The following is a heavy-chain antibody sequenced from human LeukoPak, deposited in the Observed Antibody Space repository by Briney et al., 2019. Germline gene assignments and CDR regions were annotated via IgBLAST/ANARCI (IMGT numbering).Heavy chain of an antibody. CDR3: ARAYYYDSSGYSSPYYFDY. D-gene: IGHD3-22*01. CDR1: GGTFSSYA. CDR2: IIPIFGTA. Sequence: GASEKVSCKASGGTFSSYAISWVRQAPGQGLEWMGGIIPIFGTANYAQKFQGRVTITADESTSTAYMELSSLRSEDTAVYYCARAYYYDSSGYSSPYYFDYWGQGTLVTVSS. V-gene: IGHV1-69*13. J-gene: IGHJ4*02.